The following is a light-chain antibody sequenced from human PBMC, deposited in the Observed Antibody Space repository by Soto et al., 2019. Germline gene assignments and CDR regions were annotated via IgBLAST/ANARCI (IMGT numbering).Light chain of an antibody. Sequence: QSALTQPASVSGSPGQSITISCTGTSSDVGSYNLVSWYQQHPGKAPKLMIYEGSKRPSGVSNRFSGSKSGNTASLTISGLQAEDEADYYCCSYAGSSTLYVVGTGTKLTVL. CDR3: CSYAGSSTLYV. V-gene: IGLV2-23*01. CDR1: SSDVGSYNL. J-gene: IGLJ1*01. CDR2: EGS.